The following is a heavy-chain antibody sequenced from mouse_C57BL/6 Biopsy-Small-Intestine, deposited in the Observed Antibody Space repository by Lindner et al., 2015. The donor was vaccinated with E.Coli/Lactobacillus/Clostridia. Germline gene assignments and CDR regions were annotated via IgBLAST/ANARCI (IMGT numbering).Heavy chain of an antibody. CDR3: ARHGSSSFDY. CDR1: GYAFSSSW. V-gene: IGHV1-82*01. J-gene: IGHJ2*01. CDR2: IYPGDGDT. D-gene: IGHD1-1*01. Sequence: VQLQESGPELVKPGASVKISCKASGYAFSSSWMNWVKQRLGKGLEWIGRIYPGDGDTNYNGKFKGKATLTADKSSSTAYMQLSSLTSEDSAVYFCARHGSSSFDYWGQGTTLTVSS.